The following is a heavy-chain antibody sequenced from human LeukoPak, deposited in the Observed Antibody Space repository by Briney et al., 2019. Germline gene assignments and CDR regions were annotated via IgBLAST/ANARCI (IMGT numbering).Heavy chain of an antibody. V-gene: IGHV4-38-2*02. D-gene: IGHD6-13*01. J-gene: IGHJ4*02. CDR3: ARGDIAAAGTVYFDY. CDR1: GYSISSDYY. Sequence: SETLSLTCTVSGYSISSDYYWGWIRPPPGKGLEWIGSIYHSGSTYYNPSLKSRVTISVDTSKNQFSLKLSSVTAADTAVYYCARGDIAAAGTVYFDYWGQGTLVTVSS. CDR2: IYHSGST.